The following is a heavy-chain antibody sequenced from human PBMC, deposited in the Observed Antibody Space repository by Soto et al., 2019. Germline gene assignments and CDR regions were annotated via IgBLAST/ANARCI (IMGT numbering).Heavy chain of an antibody. J-gene: IGHJ3*02. CDR1: GFTFSSYG. Sequence: QPGGSLRLSCAASGFTFSSYGMHWVRQAPGKGLEWVAFISYDGSYEYYADSVKGRFTISRDNSKNTLYLQMNSLRAEDTAVYYCEGGGNSNAFDIWGQGTMVTVSS. CDR3: EGGGNSNAFDI. D-gene: IGHD2-21*02. CDR2: ISYDGSYE. V-gene: IGHV3-30*03.